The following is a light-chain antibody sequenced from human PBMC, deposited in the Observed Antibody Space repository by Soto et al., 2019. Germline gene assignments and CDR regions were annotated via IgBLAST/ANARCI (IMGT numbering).Light chain of an antibody. CDR2: GAS. CDR3: QQYGSSPLLT. Sequence: EIVLTQSPGTLFLSPGERATFSCRASQSVGSNYLARYQQKPGQAPRLLIYGASSRATGIPDRFSGSGSGTDFTLTISRLEPEDFAVYYCQQYGSSPLLTFGGGTKVEIK. J-gene: IGKJ4*01. CDR1: QSVGSNY. V-gene: IGKV3-20*01.